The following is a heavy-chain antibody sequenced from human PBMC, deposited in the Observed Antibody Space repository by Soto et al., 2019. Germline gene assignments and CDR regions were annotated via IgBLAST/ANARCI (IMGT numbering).Heavy chain of an antibody. J-gene: IGHJ5*02. CDR1: GGSINSSNW. D-gene: IGHD6-13*01. CDR3: AREGPATIAADLSWFDP. V-gene: IGHV4-4*02. CDR2: IYHSGNT. Sequence: QVQLQESGPGLVKPSGTLSLTCAVSGGSINSSNWWTWVRQPPGKGLEWIGNIYHSGNTNYNPSLKSRVTISVDKSKNPFSLRLSSVTAADTATYYCAREGPATIAADLSWFDPWGQGTLVTVSS.